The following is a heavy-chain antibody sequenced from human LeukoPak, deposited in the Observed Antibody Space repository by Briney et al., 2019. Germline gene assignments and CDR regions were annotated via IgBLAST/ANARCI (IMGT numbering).Heavy chain of an antibody. CDR2: ISYTGSTT. J-gene: IGHJ6*02. CDR1: GGSISTYY. CDR3: AREERYCSRTSCSTGGYFYYGMDV. Sequence: SETLSLTCSVSGGSISTYYWSWIRQPPGKGLGWIGYISYTGSTTNYNPSLKSRVTISLDTPKNQFSLNLRSVTAADTAIYYCAREERYCSRTSCSTGGYFYYGMDVWGQGTTVTVSS. V-gene: IGHV4-59*01. D-gene: IGHD2-2*01.